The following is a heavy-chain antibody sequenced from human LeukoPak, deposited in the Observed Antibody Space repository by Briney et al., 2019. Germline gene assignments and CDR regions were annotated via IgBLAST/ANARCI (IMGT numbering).Heavy chain of an antibody. CDR3: AKDRRSTVTSPFDY. V-gene: IGHV3-23*01. D-gene: IGHD4-17*01. CDR2: ISGSGGST. CDR1: GFTFSSYA. J-gene: IGHJ4*02. Sequence: PGGSLRLSCAASGFTFSSYAVSWVRQAPGKGLEWVSAISGSGGSTYYADSVKGRFTISRDNSKNTLYLQMNSLRAEDTAVYYCAKDRRSTVTSPFDYWGQGTLATVSS.